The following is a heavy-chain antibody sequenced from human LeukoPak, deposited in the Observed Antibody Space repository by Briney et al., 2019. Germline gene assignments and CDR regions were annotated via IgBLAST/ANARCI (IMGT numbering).Heavy chain of an antibody. CDR2: ISYNGGKK. CDR1: GFSFSSYA. V-gene: IGHV3-30*04. Sequence: GRSLRLSCAASGFSFSSYAIHWVRQAPGKGLEWVALISYNGGKKDYADSVKGRFTIDRDNSKNTVYLQMNSLRAEDTAVYYCAKDLGTYYDFWSGYSDAFDIWGQGTMVTVSS. D-gene: IGHD3-3*01. J-gene: IGHJ3*02. CDR3: AKDLGTYYDFWSGYSDAFDI.